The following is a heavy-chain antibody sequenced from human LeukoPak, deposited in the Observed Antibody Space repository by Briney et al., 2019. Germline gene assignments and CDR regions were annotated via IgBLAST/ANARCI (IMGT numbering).Heavy chain of an antibody. CDR1: GYTFTGYY. Sequence: GASVKVSCKASGYTFTGYYMHWVRQAPGQGLEWMAWINPNSGGTNYAQKFQGRVTMTRDTSISTAYMELSRLRSDDTAVYYCARADHILTGSRYGMDVWGQGTTVTVSS. J-gene: IGHJ6*02. V-gene: IGHV1-2*02. D-gene: IGHD3-9*01. CDR2: INPNSGGT. CDR3: ARADHILTGSRYGMDV.